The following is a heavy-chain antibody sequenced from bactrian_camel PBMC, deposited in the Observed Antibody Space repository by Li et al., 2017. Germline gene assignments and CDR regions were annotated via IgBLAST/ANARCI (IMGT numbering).Heavy chain of an antibody. CDR3: TARLCGALGSLAAHLYTN. CDR1: KFNYNT. J-gene: IGHJ4*01. D-gene: IGHD5*01. CDR2: IGESV. V-gene: IGHV3S60*01. Sequence: HVQLVESGGGSVQTGGSLRLSCTASKFNYNTGWFRMVPGKEREDVACIGESVSYADSVKGRFTISKDNIKNTLYLQMDSLKPEDTGLYYCTARLCGALGSLAAHLYTNWGQGTQVTVS.